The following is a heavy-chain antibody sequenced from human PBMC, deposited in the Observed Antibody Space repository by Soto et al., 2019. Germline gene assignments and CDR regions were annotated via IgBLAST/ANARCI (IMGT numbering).Heavy chain of an antibody. CDR2: IYYSGST. Sequence: SETLSLTCTVSGGSISSSSYYWGWTRQPPGKGLEWIGSIYYSGSTYYNPSLKSRVTISVDTSKNQFSLKLSSVTAADTAVYYCARHRYYYDSSGLFDPWGQGTLVTVSS. CDR1: GGSISSSSYY. CDR3: ARHRYYYDSSGLFDP. J-gene: IGHJ5*02. D-gene: IGHD3-22*01. V-gene: IGHV4-39*01.